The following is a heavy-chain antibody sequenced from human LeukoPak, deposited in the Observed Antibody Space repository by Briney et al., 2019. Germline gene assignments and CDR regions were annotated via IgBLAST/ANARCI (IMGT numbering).Heavy chain of an antibody. Sequence: PSETLSLTCTVSGGSISSYYWSWIRQPPGKGLEWIGYIYYSGSTNYNPSLKSRVTISVDTSKNQFSLKLSSVTAADTAVYYCARPYSGSYTDAFDIWSQGTMVTVSS. CDR2: IYYSGST. V-gene: IGHV4-59*08. CDR1: GGSISSYY. D-gene: IGHD1-26*01. CDR3: ARPYSGSYTDAFDI. J-gene: IGHJ3*02.